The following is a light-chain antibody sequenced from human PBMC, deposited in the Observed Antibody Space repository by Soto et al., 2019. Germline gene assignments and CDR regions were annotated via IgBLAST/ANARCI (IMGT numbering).Light chain of an antibody. Sequence: DIQMTQSPSTLSASVGDRVTITCRASQSISSWLAWYQQKPGKAPKLLIYKASSLESGVPSRFSGSGSGTEFTLTISSLQPDDFATYYCQQSNTYLLTFGPGTKVDIK. CDR1: QSISSW. J-gene: IGKJ3*01. CDR2: KAS. CDR3: QQSNTYLLT. V-gene: IGKV1-5*03.